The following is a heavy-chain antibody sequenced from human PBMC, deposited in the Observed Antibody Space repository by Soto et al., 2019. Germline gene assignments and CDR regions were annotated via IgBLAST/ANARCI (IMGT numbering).Heavy chain of an antibody. CDR2: IWYDGSNK. V-gene: IGHV3-33*01. Sequence: GGSLRLSCAASGFTFSSYGMHWVRQAPGKGLEWVAVIWYDGSNKYYADSVKGRFTISRDNSKNTLYLQMNSLRAEDTAVYYCARDLRLAAAGIDYWGQGTLVTVSS. J-gene: IGHJ4*02. D-gene: IGHD6-13*01. CDR1: GFTFSSYG. CDR3: ARDLRLAAAGIDY.